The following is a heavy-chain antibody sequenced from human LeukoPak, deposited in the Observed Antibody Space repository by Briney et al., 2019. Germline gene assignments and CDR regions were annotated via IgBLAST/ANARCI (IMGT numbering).Heavy chain of an antibody. V-gene: IGHV3-21*01. J-gene: IGHJ6*04. CDR1: GFTFSSYS. D-gene: IGHD4-17*01. Sequence: GGSLRLSCAASGFTFSSYSMNWVRQAPGKGLERVSSISSSSSYIYYADSVKGRFTISRDNAKNSLYLQMNSLRAEDTAVYYCARAYYGDMRGYYYYGMDVWGKGTTVTVSS. CDR2: ISSSSSYI. CDR3: ARAYYGDMRGYYYYGMDV.